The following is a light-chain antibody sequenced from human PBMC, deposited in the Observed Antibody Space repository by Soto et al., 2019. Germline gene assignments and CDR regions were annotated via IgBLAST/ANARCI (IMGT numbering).Light chain of an antibody. Sequence: DIQMTQSPSSLSASVGDSVTITCRASQSISSYLNWYQQKPGKAPKLLIYAASSLHSGVPSRFSGSGSGTDFTLTISSLEPEDFAVYYCQQRSNWPLPFGGGTKVDIK. J-gene: IGKJ4*01. CDR1: QSISSY. CDR2: AAS. V-gene: IGKV1-39*01. CDR3: QQRSNWPLP.